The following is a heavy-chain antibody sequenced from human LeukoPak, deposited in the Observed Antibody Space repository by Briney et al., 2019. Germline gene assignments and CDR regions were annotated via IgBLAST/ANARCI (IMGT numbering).Heavy chain of an antibody. Sequence: GWSLRLSCAVSGFTFSSYTLNWVRQAPGKGLEWVSSISSGSSYIYYADSVKGRFTISRDNAKNSLFLQLNSLRAEDTAVYYCASGSSYYSFDFWGQGALVTVSS. D-gene: IGHD1-26*01. CDR2: ISSGSSYI. CDR1: GFTFSSYT. CDR3: ASGSSYYSFDF. V-gene: IGHV3-21*01. J-gene: IGHJ4*02.